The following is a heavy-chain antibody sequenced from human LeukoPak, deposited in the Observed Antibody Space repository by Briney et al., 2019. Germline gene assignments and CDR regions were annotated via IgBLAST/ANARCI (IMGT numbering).Heavy chain of an antibody. Sequence: GGSLRLSCAASGFTVSGNYMSWARQAPGKGLEWVSVIYSGGSTYYADSVKGRFTISRDNSKNTLYLQMNSLRAEDTAVYYCARDREPGIAAAGGFDYCGQGTLVTASS. CDR2: IYSGGST. CDR3: ARDREPGIAAAGGFDY. CDR1: GFTVSGNY. V-gene: IGHV3-66*01. J-gene: IGHJ4*02. D-gene: IGHD6-13*01.